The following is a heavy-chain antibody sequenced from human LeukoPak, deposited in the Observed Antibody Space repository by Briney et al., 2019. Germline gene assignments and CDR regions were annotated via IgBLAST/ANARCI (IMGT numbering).Heavy chain of an antibody. CDR3: ARDVGDYGGNSPDYYYGMDV. D-gene: IGHD4-17*01. Sequence: ASVKVSCKASGYTFTSYGISWVRQAPGQGLEWMGWISAYNGNTNYAQKLQGRVTMTTDTSTSTAYMELRSLRSDDTAVYYCARDVGDYGGNSPDYYYGMDVRGQGTTVTVSS. CDR2: ISAYNGNT. CDR1: GYTFTSYG. J-gene: IGHJ6*02. V-gene: IGHV1-18*01.